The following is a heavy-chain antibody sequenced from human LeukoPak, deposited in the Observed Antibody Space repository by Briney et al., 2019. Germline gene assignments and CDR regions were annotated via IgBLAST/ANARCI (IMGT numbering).Heavy chain of an antibody. Sequence: SETLSLTCAVYGGSFSGYYWSWIRQPPGKGLEWIGEINHSGSTNYNPSLKSRVTISVDTSKNQFSLKLSSVTAADTAVYYCARPPSYGSGSYYRFPDALDIWGQGTMVTVSS. D-gene: IGHD3-10*01. V-gene: IGHV4-34*01. J-gene: IGHJ3*02. CDR3: ARPPSYGSGSYYRFPDALDI. CDR2: INHSGST. CDR1: GGSFSGYY.